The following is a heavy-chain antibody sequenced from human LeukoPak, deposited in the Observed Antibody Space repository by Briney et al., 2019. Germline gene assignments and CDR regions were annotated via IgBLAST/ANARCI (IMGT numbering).Heavy chain of an antibody. J-gene: IGHJ4*02. CDR1: GGSISSYC. V-gene: IGHV4-59*01. D-gene: IGHD6-19*01. CDR3: ARGSIAVAGTQGPLFDY. CDR2: IYYSGCT. Sequence: SETLSLTCTVSGGSISSYCWSWIRQPPGKGLEWIGYIYYSGCTNYNPSLKSRVTISVDTFKNQFSLKLSSVTAADPAVYYCARGSIAVAGTQGPLFDYWGQGTLVTVSS.